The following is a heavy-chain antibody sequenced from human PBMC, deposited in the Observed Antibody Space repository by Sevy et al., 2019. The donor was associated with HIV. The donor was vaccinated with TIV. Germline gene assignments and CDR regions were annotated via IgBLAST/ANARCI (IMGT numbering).Heavy chain of an antibody. CDR2: ISWDGGST. CDR3: AKDSGGYYYYYGMDV. V-gene: IGHV3-43*01. J-gene: IGHJ6*02. CDR1: GFTFDDYT. Sequence: GGSLRLSCAASGFTFDDYTMHWVRQAPGKGLEWVSLISWDGGSTYYADSVKDRFTISRDNSKNSLYLQMNSLRTEDTALYYCAKDSGGYYYYYGMDVWGQGTTVTVSS. D-gene: IGHD5-12*01.